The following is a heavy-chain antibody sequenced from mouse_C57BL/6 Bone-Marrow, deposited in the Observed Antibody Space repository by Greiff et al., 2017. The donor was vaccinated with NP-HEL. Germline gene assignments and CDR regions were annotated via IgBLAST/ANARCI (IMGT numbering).Heavy chain of an antibody. V-gene: IGHV1-72*01. CDR2: IDPNSGGT. CDR1: GYTFTSYW. D-gene: IGHD2-13*01. Sequence: VQLQQPGAELVKPGASVKLSCKASGYTFTSYWMHWVKPRPGRGLEWIGRIDPNSGGTKYNEKFKSKATLPVDKPSSTAYMQLSSLTSVDSAVYYCARERSDSGWYFDVWGTGTTVTVSS. CDR3: ARERSDSGWYFDV. J-gene: IGHJ1*03.